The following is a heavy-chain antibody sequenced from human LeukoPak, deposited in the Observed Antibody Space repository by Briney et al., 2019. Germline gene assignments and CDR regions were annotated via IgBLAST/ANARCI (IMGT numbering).Heavy chain of an antibody. CDR3: AELGITMIGGV. CDR1: GFTFSNYW. J-gene: IGHJ6*04. V-gene: IGHV3-7*01. D-gene: IGHD3-10*02. CDR2: IRRDGSET. Sequence: TGGSLRLSCAASGFTFSNYWMTWVRRAPGKGLEWVANIRRDGSETHYVDSVMGRFTISRDNAKNSLYLQMNSLRAEDTAVYYCAELGITMIGGVWGKGTTVTISS.